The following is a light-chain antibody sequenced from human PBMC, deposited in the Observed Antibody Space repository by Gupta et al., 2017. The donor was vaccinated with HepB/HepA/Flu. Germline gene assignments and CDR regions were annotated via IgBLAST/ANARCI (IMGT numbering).Light chain of an antibody. V-gene: IGKV1-39*01. CDR3: QQGARSHPTVA. Sequence: DIQMTQSPSSLSASVGDRVTITCRARQAISTYLNWYQQKPGKAPKRLIYDAANWQRGVSSSCSGSGDVTKCNFTIGRRQSEDFEFYYCQQGARSHPTVAFGQGTTVSIK. J-gene: IGKJ1*01. CDR2: DAA. CDR1: QAISTY.